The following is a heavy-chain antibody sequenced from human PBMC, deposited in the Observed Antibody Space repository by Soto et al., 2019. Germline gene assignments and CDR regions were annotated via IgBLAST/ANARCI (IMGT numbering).Heavy chain of an antibody. D-gene: IGHD3-3*01. CDR2: IWFDGTKK. Sequence: GSLRLSCAASGFTFSTYGMHWVRQAPGKGLEWVAVIWFDGTKKYYADSVNGRFTISRDNSKNTLYLQMNSLRAEDTAVYYCASQIFWSGSPAHGMDVWGQGTAVTVSS. J-gene: IGHJ6*02. CDR3: ASQIFWSGSPAHGMDV. V-gene: IGHV3-33*01. CDR1: GFTFSTYG.